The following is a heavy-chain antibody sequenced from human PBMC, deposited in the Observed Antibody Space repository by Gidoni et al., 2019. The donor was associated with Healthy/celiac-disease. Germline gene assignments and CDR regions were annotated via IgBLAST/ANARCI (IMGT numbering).Heavy chain of an antibody. Sequence: QVQLVQSGAEVKKPGASVKVSCKASGYTFTSYYMHWVRQAPGQGLEWMGIINPSGGSTSYAQKFQGRVTMTRDTSTSTVYMELSSLRSEDTAVYYCWLVGATTRGDYWGQGTLVTVSS. D-gene: IGHD1-26*01. CDR1: GYTFTSYY. V-gene: IGHV1-46*01. CDR2: INPSGGST. J-gene: IGHJ4*02. CDR3: WLVGATTRGDY.